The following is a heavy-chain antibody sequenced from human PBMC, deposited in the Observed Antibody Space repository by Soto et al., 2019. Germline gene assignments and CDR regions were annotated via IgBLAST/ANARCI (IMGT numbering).Heavy chain of an antibody. D-gene: IGHD3-16*02. CDR1: GFTFDDYA. CDR3: AKIGEGSYRSI. V-gene: IGHV3-9*01. CDR2: ISWNSGSI. Sequence: GGSLRLSCAASGFTFDDYAMHWVRQAPGKGLEWVSGISWNSGSIGYADSVKGRFTISRDNAKNSLYLQMNSLRAEDTALYYCAKIGEGSYRSIWGQGTMVTVSS. J-gene: IGHJ3*02.